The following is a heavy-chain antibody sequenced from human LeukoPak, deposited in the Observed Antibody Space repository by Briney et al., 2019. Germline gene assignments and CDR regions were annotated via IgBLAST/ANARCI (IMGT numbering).Heavy chain of an antibody. CDR2: IIPILVMA. CDR1: GGTFSSYA. D-gene: IGHD4-23*01. V-gene: IGHV1-69*04. Sequence: GASVKVSCKASGGTFSSYAISWVRQAPGQGLEWMGRIIPILVMANYAQKFQGRVTITADKSTSTAYMELSSLRSEDTAVYYCARDWESDYGGNSYAFDIWGQGTMVTVSS. CDR3: ARDWESDYGGNSYAFDI. J-gene: IGHJ3*02.